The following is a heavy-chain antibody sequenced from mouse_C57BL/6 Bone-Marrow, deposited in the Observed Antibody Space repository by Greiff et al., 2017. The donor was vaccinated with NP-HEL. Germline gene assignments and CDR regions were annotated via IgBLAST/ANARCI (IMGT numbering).Heavy chain of an antibody. D-gene: IGHD1-1*01. Sequence: QVQLQQSGPGLVAPSQSLSITCTVSGFSLTSYAISWVRQPPGKGLEWLGVIWTGGGTNYNSALKSRLSISTDNSKSQVFLKMNSLQTDDTARYYCARNYYYCGSGGYFDYWGQGTTLTVSA. CDR3: ARNYYYCGSGGYFDY. V-gene: IGHV2-9-1*01. CDR2: IWTGGGT. J-gene: IGHJ2*01. CDR1: GFSLTSYA.